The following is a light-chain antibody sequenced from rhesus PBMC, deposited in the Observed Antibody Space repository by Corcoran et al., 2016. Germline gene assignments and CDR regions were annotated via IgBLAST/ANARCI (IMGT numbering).Light chain of an antibody. Sequence: QAALTQPRSVSGSPGQSVTISCTGTNSDIGGYDYVSWYQQHPGTAPKLMIYEVSKRPSGVSDRFSGSKSGYTASLTISGLQTDDEADYYCSSYGGTNTSVLFGGGTRLTVL. J-gene: IGLJ3*01. CDR3: SSYGGTNTSVL. V-gene: IGLV2-32*02. CDR2: EVS. CDR1: NSDIGGYDY.